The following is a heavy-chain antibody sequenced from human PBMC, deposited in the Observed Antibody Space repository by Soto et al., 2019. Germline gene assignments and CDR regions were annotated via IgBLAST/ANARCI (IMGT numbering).Heavy chain of an antibody. J-gene: IGHJ4*02. CDR2: ISNNGKSI. D-gene: IGHD1-1*01. Sequence: GGPLRLSCAASGCTFSDYGMSWIRQAPGKGLEWVSYISNNGKSIYYADSVKGRFIISRDNAENSLYLQMNSLRDEDTAVYYCATDTYSGKNDCWGQGTLVTVSS. CDR1: GCTFSDYG. V-gene: IGHV3-11*04. CDR3: ATDTYSGKNDC.